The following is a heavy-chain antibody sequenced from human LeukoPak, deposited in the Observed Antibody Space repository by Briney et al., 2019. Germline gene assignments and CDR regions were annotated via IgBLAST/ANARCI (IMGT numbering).Heavy chain of an antibody. V-gene: IGHV3-7*01. J-gene: IGHJ4*02. D-gene: IGHD1-14*01. Sequence: GGSVSLSCAGSAFTLSIIRMSWLRQGPGQGREWLVNIKQDGSEKYYVDSVKGRFTISRDNAKKSHYLQMTSLSVEDTVVYYCARDCLSRIRNGYFDGWGQGTLVTVSS. CDR1: AFTLSIIR. CDR2: IKQDGSEK. CDR3: ARDCLSRIRNGYFDG.